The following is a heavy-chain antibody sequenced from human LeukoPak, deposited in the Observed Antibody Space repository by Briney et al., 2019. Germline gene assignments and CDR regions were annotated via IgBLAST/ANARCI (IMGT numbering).Heavy chain of an antibody. CDR2: LWYDGSNK. Sequence: PGRSLRLSCAAPGFTFSSYGMHWVRQAPGKGLEWVAFLWYDGSNKYYADSVKGRFTISRDNSKNTLYLQMNSLRAEDTAVYYCAREDIVVVPAATLHDFSEYYYGMDVWGQGTTVTVSS. D-gene: IGHD2-2*01. CDR3: AREDIVVVPAATLHDFSEYYYGMDV. J-gene: IGHJ6*02. CDR1: GFTFSSYG. V-gene: IGHV3-33*01.